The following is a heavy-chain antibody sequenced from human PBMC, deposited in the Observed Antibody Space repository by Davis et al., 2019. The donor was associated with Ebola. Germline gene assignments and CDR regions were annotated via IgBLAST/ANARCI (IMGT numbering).Heavy chain of an antibody. CDR3: ARARKGITMVRGVIIPWGNWFDP. CDR1: GGTFSSYA. V-gene: IGHV1-18*01. Sequence: ASVKVSCKASGGTFSSYAISWVRQAPGQGLEWMGWISAYNGNTNYAQKLQGRVTMTTDTSTSTAYMELRSLRSDDTAVYYCARARKGITMVRGVIIPWGNWFDPWGQGTLVTVSS. J-gene: IGHJ5*02. D-gene: IGHD3-10*01. CDR2: ISAYNGNT.